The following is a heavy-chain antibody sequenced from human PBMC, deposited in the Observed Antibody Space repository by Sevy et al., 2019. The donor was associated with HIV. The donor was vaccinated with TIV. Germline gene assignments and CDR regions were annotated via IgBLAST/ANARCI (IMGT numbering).Heavy chain of an antibody. V-gene: IGHV4-59*08. Sequence: LSLTCTVSGGSITSLYWVWIRQPPGKGLEWIANIYYNGNTNYNPSLKSRVTISLDTSKNQFSLRLSSVTAADTAIYYCAGENARGRGYSWGQGTLVTVSS. D-gene: IGHD3-3*02. CDR2: IYYNGNT. J-gene: IGHJ4*02. CDR3: AGENARGRGYS. CDR1: GGSITSLY.